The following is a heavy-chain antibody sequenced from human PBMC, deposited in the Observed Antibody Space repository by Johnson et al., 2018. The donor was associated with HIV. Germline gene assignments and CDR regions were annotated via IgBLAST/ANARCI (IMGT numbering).Heavy chain of an antibody. CDR2: IKQGGSEK. CDR1: GFTVSSNY. CDR3: TRGVNSEGGSI. V-gene: IGHV3-7*03. J-gene: IGHJ3*02. D-gene: IGHD3-16*01. Sequence: VQLVESGGGLVQPGGSLRLSCAASGFTVSSNYMSWVRQAPGKGLEWVANIKQGGSEKYYVDSVKGRFTISRDNAKNSLYLQMNSLKTDDTAVYYCTRGVNSEGGSIWGQGTMVTVSS.